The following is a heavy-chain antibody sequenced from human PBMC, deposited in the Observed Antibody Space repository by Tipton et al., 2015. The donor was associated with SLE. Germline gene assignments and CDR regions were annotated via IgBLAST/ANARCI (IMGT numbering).Heavy chain of an antibody. J-gene: IGHJ6*03. Sequence: TLSLTCTVSGGSVSSSSYYWGWIRQPPGEGLEWIGTISYGGNTYYNPSLKTPVTISVDTSKNQFSLKLSSVTAADTAVYYCARGTKLGNHYYYYYMDVWGKGTTVTVSS. CDR3: ARGTKLGNHYYYYYMDV. D-gene: IGHD7-27*01. V-gene: IGHV4-39*07. CDR2: ISYGGNT. CDR1: GGSVSSSSYY.